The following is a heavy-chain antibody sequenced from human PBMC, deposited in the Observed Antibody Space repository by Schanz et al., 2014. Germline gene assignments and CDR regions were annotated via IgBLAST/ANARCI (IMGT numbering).Heavy chain of an antibody. Sequence: VQLVESGGGVVQPGRSLRLSCAASGFTFSSYAMSWVRQAPGKGLEWVSAISGSGEKTYYTDSVKGRFTISRDSTENTLYLQMNSLRAEDTAVYYCARDGGRDGYNLAFDVWGQGTLVTVSS. D-gene: IGHD5-12*01. V-gene: IGHV3-23*04. J-gene: IGHJ3*01. CDR1: GFTFSSYA. CDR3: ARDGGRDGYNLAFDV. CDR2: ISGSGEKT.